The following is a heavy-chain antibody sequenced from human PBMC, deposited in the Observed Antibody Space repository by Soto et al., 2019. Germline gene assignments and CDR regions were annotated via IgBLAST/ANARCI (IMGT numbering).Heavy chain of an antibody. J-gene: IGHJ6*02. CDR2: ITSSTLTT. V-gene: IGHV3-48*03. D-gene: IGHD3-10*01. CDR3: ARGNTRIQGDISHYNGLDV. Sequence: GGSLRLSCEASGFTLKSYEVNWVRQAPGKGLEWISYITSSTLTTYYADSVKGRFTISRDNARKSVYLQMKSMRVEDTAIYYCARGNTRIQGDISHYNGLDVWGQGTTVTV. CDR1: GFTLKSYE.